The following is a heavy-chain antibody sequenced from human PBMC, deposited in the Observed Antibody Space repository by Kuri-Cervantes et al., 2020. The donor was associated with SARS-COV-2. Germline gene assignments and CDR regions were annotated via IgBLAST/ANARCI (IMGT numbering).Heavy chain of an antibody. CDR1: GHDFTIYW. CDR3: VRTPHLGAFDF. Sequence: ETLSLTCEVSGHDFTIYWISWVRQMPGKGLEWMGRIDPSDSYTDYSPSFGGHVTISIDKSISTAYLQWSSLKASDTAMCYCVRTPHLGAFDFWGQGTMVTVSS. D-gene: IGHD2-15*01. J-gene: IGHJ3*01. CDR2: IDPSDSYT. V-gene: IGHV5-10-1*01.